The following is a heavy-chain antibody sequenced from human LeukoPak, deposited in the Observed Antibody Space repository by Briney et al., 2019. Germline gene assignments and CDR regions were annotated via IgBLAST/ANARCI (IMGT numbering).Heavy chain of an antibody. CDR1: GFTFSSYA. Sequence: GGSLRLSCAASGFTFSSYAMSWVRQAPGKGLEWVSAISGSGGSTYYADSVKGRFTISRDNAKDSLYLQMNSLRAEDTAVYYCAREYSSSSRDFDYWGQGTLVSVSS. CDR3: AREYSSSSRDFDY. V-gene: IGHV3-23*01. CDR2: ISGSGGST. J-gene: IGHJ4*02. D-gene: IGHD6-6*01.